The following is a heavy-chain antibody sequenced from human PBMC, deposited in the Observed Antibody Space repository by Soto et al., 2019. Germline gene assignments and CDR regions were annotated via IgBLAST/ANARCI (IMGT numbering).Heavy chain of an antibody. V-gene: IGHV4-30-2*01. D-gene: IGHD3-16*01. CDR3: ARGPPFH. J-gene: IGHJ4*02. CDR2: IYHSGST. Sequence: LSCAACSGGVSCGGSPWSWKRQPPGKGLEWIGYIYHSGSTYYNPSLKSRVTISVDRSKNQFSLKLSSVTAADTAVYYCARGPPFHWGQGTLVTVS. CDR1: SGGVSCGGSP.